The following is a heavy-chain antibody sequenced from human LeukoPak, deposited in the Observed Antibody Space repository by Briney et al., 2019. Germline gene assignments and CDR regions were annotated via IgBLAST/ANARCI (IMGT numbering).Heavy chain of an antibody. V-gene: IGHV1-2*02. Sequence: ASVKVSCKASGYTFTGYYMHWVRQAPGQGLEWMGWINPNSGGTNYAQKFQGRVTMTRDTSISTAYMELSRLRSDDTAVYYCASGKLLWFGELPQYYYYGTDVWAQGTTVTVSS. J-gene: IGHJ6*02. D-gene: IGHD3-10*01. CDR3: ASGKLLWFGELPQYYYYGTDV. CDR1: GYTFTGYY. CDR2: INPNSGGT.